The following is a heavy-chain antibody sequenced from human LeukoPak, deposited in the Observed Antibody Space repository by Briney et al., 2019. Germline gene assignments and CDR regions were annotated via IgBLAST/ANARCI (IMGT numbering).Heavy chain of an antibody. CDR2: IYYSGST. CDR3: ARLDTAMAVDH. J-gene: IGHJ4*02. Sequence: SETLSLTCTVSGGSISSSNYYWGWIRQPPGKGLEWIGNIYYSGSTYYNPSLKSRVTISVDTSKNQFSLKLSSVTAADTAVYYCARLDTAMAVDHWGQGTLVTVSS. CDR1: GGSISSSNYY. D-gene: IGHD5-18*01. V-gene: IGHV4-39*01.